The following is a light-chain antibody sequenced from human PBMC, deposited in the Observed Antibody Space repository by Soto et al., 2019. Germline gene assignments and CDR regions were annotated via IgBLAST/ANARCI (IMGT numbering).Light chain of an antibody. CDR3: QQYNSWPLT. Sequence: EIVLTHSPATLSVSPVERGNLXCRASQSVSSNLAWYQQKPGQAPRLLIYGASTRATGIPARFSGGGSGTEFTLTISSLQSEDFAVYYCQQYNSWPLTFGGGTKVDIK. J-gene: IGKJ4*01. CDR2: GAS. CDR1: QSVSSN. V-gene: IGKV3-15*01.